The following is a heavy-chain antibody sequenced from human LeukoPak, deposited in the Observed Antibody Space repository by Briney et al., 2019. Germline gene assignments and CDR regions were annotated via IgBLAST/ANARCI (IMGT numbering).Heavy chain of an antibody. Sequence: PSQTLSLTCTVSGGSISSGSYYWSWIRQPAGKGLEWIGRIYTSGSTNYNPSLESRVTISVDTSKNQFSLKLSSVTAADTAVYYCARGYCSGGSCYSYYFDYWGQGTLVTVSS. CDR3: ARGYCSGGSCYSYYFDY. CDR2: IYTSGST. CDR1: GGSISSGSYY. V-gene: IGHV4-61*02. J-gene: IGHJ4*02. D-gene: IGHD2-15*01.